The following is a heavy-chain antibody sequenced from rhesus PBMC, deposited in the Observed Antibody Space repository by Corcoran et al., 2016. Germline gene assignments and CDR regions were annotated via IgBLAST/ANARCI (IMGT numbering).Heavy chain of an antibody. D-gene: IGHD2-39*01. CDR2: SSGSGGGA. CDR3: ATLVGVPGSLDV. CDR1: GGSVSSSY. V-gene: IGHV4-173*01. J-gene: IGHJ5-2*02. Sequence: QVQLQESGPGLVKPSATLSLTCAVSGGSVSSSYCSWTRQSPGKGLEWIGRSSGSGGGADYNPSLKSRVTLSTETSKNQFSLRLTSVTAADTALYFCATLVGVPGSLDVWGRGVLVTVSS.